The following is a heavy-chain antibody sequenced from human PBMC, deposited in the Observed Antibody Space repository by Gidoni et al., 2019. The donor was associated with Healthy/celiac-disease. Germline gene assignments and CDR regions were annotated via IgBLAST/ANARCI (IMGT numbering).Heavy chain of an antibody. CDR2: INPNSGGT. J-gene: IGHJ6*03. D-gene: IGHD6-6*01. CDR1: GYTFTGYY. CDR3: ARPSIAFSNGYYYYYMDV. V-gene: IGHV1-2*02. Sequence: QVQLVQSGAEVKKPGASVKVSCKASGYTFTGYYMHWVRQAPGQGLEWMGWINPNSGGTNYAQKFQGRVTMTRDTSISTAYMELSRLRSDDTAVYYCARPSIAFSNGYYYYYMDVWGKGTTVTVSS.